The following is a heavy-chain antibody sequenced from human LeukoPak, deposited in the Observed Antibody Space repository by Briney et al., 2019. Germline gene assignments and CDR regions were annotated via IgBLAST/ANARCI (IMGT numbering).Heavy chain of an antibody. D-gene: IGHD3-22*01. CDR3: ATPGHSYDSSGYNDAFDI. CDR1: GGTFSSYA. Sequence: SVKVSCKASGGTFSSYAISWVRQAPGQGLEWMGRIIPILGIANYAQKFQGRVTITADKSTSTAYMELSSLRSEDTAVYYCATPGHSYDSSGYNDAFDIWGQGTMVTVSS. V-gene: IGHV1-69*04. CDR2: IIPILGIA. J-gene: IGHJ3*02.